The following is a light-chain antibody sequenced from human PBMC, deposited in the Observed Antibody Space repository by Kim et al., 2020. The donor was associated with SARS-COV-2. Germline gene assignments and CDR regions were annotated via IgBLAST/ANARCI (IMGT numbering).Light chain of an antibody. V-gene: IGLV3-21*04. CDR2: YDS. J-gene: IGLJ3*02. CDR3: QGWDSSSDHWV. Sequence: SYELTQPPSVSVAPGKTARITCGGNNIGSKSVHWYQQKPGQAPVLVIYYDSDRPSGIPERFSGSNSGNTATLTISRVEAGDEAVYYCQGWDSSSDHWVFG. CDR1: NIGSKS.